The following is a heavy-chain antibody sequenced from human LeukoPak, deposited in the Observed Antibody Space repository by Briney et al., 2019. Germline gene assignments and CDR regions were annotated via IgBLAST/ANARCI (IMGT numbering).Heavy chain of an antibody. V-gene: IGHV3-7*01. CDR1: GFTFSSYW. Sequence: GGSLRLSCAASGFTFSSYWMSWVRQAPGKGLEWVANIKQDGSEKYYVDSVKGRFTISRDNAKNSLYLQMNSLRAEDTALYYCARDGYDFWSGAYYYYGMDVWGQGTTVTVSS. D-gene: IGHD3-3*01. CDR3: ARDGYDFWSGAYYYYGMDV. CDR2: IKQDGSEK. J-gene: IGHJ6*02.